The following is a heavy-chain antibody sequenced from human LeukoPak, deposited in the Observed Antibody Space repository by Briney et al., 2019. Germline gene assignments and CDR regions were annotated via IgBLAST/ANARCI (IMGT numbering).Heavy chain of an antibody. J-gene: IGHJ4*02. CDR1: GGSISSYY. D-gene: IGHD1-7*01. V-gene: IGHV4-59*01. CDR3: ARGNYGLPDY. CDR2: ISYSGST. Sequence: SETLSLTCTVSGGSISSYYWSWIRQPPGKGLEWIGYISYSGSTNFNPSLKSRVTISVDTSKNQFSLHLTSVTAADTAVYYCARGNYGLPDYWGQGTLVTVSS.